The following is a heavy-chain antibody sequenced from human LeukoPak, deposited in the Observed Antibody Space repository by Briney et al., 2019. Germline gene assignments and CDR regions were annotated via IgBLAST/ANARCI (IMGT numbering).Heavy chain of an antibody. D-gene: IGHD3-10*01. CDR2: IRNKPNAYAT. CDR3: GGWDGSNEY. J-gene: IGHJ4*02. V-gene: IGHV3-73*01. CDR1: GFTFSDST. Sequence: PGGSLRLSCAASGFTFSDSTIYWVRQVSGKGLEWLGHIRNKPNAYATAFAASVKGRFSIARDDSKNTAYLQMNSLKSDDTAVYFCGGWDGSNEYWGQGTLVTVSS.